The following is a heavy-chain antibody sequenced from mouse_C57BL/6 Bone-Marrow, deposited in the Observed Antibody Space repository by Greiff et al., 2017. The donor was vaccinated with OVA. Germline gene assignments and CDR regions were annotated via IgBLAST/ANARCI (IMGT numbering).Heavy chain of an antibody. J-gene: IGHJ2*01. CDR2: IDPEDGET. CDR1: GFNIKDYY. CDR3: AILFITTVVGRDY. Sequence: EVKLQESGAELVKPGASVKLSCTASGFNIKDYYMPWVKQRTEQGLEWIGRIDPEDGETKYAPNFQGKATITADTSSNTAYLQLSSLTSEDTAVYYGAILFITTVVGRDYWGQGTTLTVSS. D-gene: IGHD1-1*01. V-gene: IGHV14-2*01.